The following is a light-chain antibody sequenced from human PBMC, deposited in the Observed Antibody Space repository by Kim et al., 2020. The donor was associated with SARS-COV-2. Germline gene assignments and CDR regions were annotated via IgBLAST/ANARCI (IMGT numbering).Light chain of an antibody. Sequence: QSVLTQPPSASGTPGQRVTISCSGSSSNIGSNYVYWYQQLPGTAPKLLIYRNNQRPSGVPDRFSGSKSGTSASLAISGLRSEDEADYYCAAWDDSLSRSVFGGGTQLTV. CDR2: RNN. V-gene: IGLV1-47*01. CDR1: SSNIGSNY. J-gene: IGLJ2*01. CDR3: AAWDDSLSRSV.